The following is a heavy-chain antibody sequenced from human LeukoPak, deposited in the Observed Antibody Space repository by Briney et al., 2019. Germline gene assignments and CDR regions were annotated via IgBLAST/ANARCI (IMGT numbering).Heavy chain of an antibody. V-gene: IGHV4-59*08. CDR1: GASISPYY. CDR3: ARLYSSGWRYFDY. CDR2: ISNSGST. D-gene: IGHD6-19*01. Sequence: SETLSLTCTVSGASISPYYWGWIRQLPGNGLEWVGYISNSGSTNYNPSLRSRLTISLDTSKNQFSLKLSSVTAADTAVYYCARLYSSGWRYFDYWGQGTLVTDSS. J-gene: IGHJ4*02.